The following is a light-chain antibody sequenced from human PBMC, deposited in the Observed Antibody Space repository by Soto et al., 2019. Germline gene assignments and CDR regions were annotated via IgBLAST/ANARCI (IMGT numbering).Light chain of an antibody. Sequence: EIVLTQSPATLSLSPGERATLSCRASQSVSRYFAWYQQKPGQAPRLLISDASNRATGIPARFSGSGSGTDFTLTISSLKPEDFAVYYCQQRSNWPLTFGQGTKVEIK. CDR3: QQRSNWPLT. J-gene: IGKJ1*01. CDR2: DAS. V-gene: IGKV3-11*01. CDR1: QSVSRY.